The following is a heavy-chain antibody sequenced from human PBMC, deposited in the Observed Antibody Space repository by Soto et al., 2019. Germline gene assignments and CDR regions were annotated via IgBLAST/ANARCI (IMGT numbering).Heavy chain of an antibody. CDR1: GFTFSSYG. D-gene: IGHD6-13*01. Sequence: EVQLLESGGDLVQPGGSLRLSCAASGFTFSSYGMSWVRQAPGKGLEWVAAISGSGGGTYYADSVKGRFTISRDNSRNTQYLQMNSLRAEETAVYYCAKHGSSSYWGQGTLVTVSS. CDR2: ISGSGGGT. CDR3: AKHGSSSY. J-gene: IGHJ4*02. V-gene: IGHV3-23*01.